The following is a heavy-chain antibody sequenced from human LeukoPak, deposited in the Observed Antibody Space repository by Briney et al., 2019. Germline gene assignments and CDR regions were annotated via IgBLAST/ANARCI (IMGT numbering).Heavy chain of an antibody. CDR1: GFTFSSYE. Sequence: PGGSLRLSCAASGFTFSSYEMNWVRQAPGKGLEWVANIKEDGSQKYYVESVKGRFTVSRDNAKNSVYLQMSSLRDEDTAVYYCARGLNTSPGVDYWGQGTLVTVSS. CDR3: ARGLNTSPGVDY. J-gene: IGHJ4*02. V-gene: IGHV3-7*01. CDR2: IKEDGSQK. D-gene: IGHD3-16*01.